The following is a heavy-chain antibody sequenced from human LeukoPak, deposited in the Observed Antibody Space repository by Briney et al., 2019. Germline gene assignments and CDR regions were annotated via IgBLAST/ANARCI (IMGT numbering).Heavy chain of an antibody. D-gene: IGHD3-22*01. Sequence: SETLSLTCAVSGSSISSGGYSWSWIRQPPGKGLEWIGYIYHSGSTYYNPSLKSRVTISVDRSKNQFSLKLSSVTAADTAVYYCARDYYDSSGYSSYWFDPWGQGTLVTVSS. CDR1: GSSISSGGYS. V-gene: IGHV4-30-2*01. CDR2: IYHSGST. CDR3: ARDYYDSSGYSSYWFDP. J-gene: IGHJ5*02.